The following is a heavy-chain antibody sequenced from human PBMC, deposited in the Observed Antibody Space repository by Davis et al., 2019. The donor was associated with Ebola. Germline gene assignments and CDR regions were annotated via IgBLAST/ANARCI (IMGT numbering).Heavy chain of an antibody. V-gene: IGHV1-69*02. Sequence: AASVKVSCKASGGTFSSYTISWVRQAPGQGLEWMGRIIPILGIANYAQQFQGRVTMTRDTSTSTVYMELSSLRSEDTAVYYCARAQFPTTSDHWGQGTLVTVSS. CDR2: IIPILGIA. CDR1: GGTFSSYT. D-gene: IGHD1-1*01. CDR3: ARAQFPTTSDH. J-gene: IGHJ4*02.